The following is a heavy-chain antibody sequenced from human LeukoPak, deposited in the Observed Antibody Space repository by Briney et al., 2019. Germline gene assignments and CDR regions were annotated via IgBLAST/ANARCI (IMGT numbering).Heavy chain of an antibody. CDR2: ISYDGSNK. CDR3: AKDLSELKYYYYYMDV. V-gene: IGHV3-30*18. CDR1: GFTFSSYG. Sequence: GGSLRRSCAASGFTFSSYGMHWVRQAPGKGLEWVAVISYDGSNKYYADSVKGRFTISRDNSKNTLYLQMNSLRTEDTAVYYCAKDLSELKYYYYYMDVWGKGTTVTVSS. D-gene: IGHD1-26*01. J-gene: IGHJ6*03.